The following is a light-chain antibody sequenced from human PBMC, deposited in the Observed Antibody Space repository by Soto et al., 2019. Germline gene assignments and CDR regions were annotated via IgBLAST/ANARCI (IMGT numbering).Light chain of an antibody. CDR2: SNN. CDR1: NSNIGSNS. Sequence: QSVLTQPPSASGTPGQRVTISGSGRNSNIGSNSVNWYQQLPGAAPKLLIYSNNQRPSGVPDRFSGSKSGTSASLAISGLQSEDEADYYCAAWDDSLNGREVFGTGTKVTVL. J-gene: IGLJ1*01. CDR3: AAWDDSLNGREV. V-gene: IGLV1-44*01.